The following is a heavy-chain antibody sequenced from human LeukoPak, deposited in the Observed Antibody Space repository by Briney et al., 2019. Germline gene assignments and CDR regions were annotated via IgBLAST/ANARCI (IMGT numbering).Heavy chain of an antibody. J-gene: IGHJ6*02. V-gene: IGHV1-18*01. Sequence: ASVKVSCKASGYTFTSYGISWVRQAPGQGLEWMGWISAYNGNTNYAQKLQGRVTMTTDTSTSTAYMELRSLRSDDTAVYYCAREGIAVAGTTLDYYYYGMDVWGQGTTVTVSS. CDR2: ISAYNGNT. CDR3: AREGIAVAGTTLDYYYYGMDV. D-gene: IGHD6-19*01. CDR1: GYTFTSYG.